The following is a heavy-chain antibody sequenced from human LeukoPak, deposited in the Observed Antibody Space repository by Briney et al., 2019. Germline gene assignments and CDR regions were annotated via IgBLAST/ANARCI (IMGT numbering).Heavy chain of an antibody. Sequence: GGSLRLSCAASGFTFSSYWMHWVRQAPGKGLVWVSRINSDGSSTSYADSVKGRFTISRGNAKNTLYLQMNSLRADDTAVYYCARGLGYYDFWSGNDAFDIWGQGTMVTVSS. CDR2: INSDGSST. D-gene: IGHD3-3*01. J-gene: IGHJ3*02. CDR1: GFTFSSYW. CDR3: ARGLGYYDFWSGNDAFDI. V-gene: IGHV3-74*01.